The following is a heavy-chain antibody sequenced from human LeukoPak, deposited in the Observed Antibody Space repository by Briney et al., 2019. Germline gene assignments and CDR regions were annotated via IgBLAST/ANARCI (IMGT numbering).Heavy chain of an antibody. J-gene: IGHJ4*02. CDR1: GGTFSSYA. Sequence: SVKVSCKASGGTFSSYAISWVRQAPGQGLEWMGRIIPILGTANYAQKFQGRVTITADKSTSTAYMELSSLRSEDTAVYYCATLSPPSSWYFRLWGQGTLVTVSS. CDR3: ATLSPPSSWYFRL. CDR2: IIPILGTA. D-gene: IGHD6-13*01. V-gene: IGHV1-69*04.